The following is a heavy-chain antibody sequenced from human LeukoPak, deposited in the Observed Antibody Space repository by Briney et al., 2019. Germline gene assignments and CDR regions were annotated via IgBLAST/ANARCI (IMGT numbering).Heavy chain of an antibody. Sequence: GGSLRLSCAASGFTFSTYDMHWVRQGAGKGLEWVSATGTAGDTYYPDTVKGRFTISRENAKNSLHLQMNSLRAGDTAVYYCARGSRFGRYFDYWGQGTLVTVSS. CDR3: ARGSRFGRYFDY. V-gene: IGHV3-13*04. CDR1: GFTFSTYD. CDR2: TGTAGDT. J-gene: IGHJ4*02. D-gene: IGHD3-16*01.